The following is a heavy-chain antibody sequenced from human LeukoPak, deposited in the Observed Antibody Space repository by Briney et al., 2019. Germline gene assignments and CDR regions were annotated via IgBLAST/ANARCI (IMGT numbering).Heavy chain of an antibody. D-gene: IGHD5-18*01. CDR3: ARGTWIQLWVPFDY. CDR1: GYTFTSYG. V-gene: IGHV1-18*01. J-gene: IGHJ4*02. CDR2: ISSYNGNT. Sequence: ASVKVSCKASGYTFTSYGISWVRQAPGQGLEWMGWISSYNGNTNYAQKLQGRVTMTTDTSTSAAYMELRSLRSDDTAVYYCARGTWIQLWVPFDYWGQGTLVTVSS.